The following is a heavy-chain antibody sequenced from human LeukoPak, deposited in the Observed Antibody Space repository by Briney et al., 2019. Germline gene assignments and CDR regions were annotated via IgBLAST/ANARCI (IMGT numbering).Heavy chain of an antibody. J-gene: IGHJ3*02. CDR1: GYTFTSYD. CDR2: MNPNSGNT. CDR3: ASRRSRGGITGTHDAFDI. D-gene: IGHD1-20*01. Sequence: ASVKVSCKASGYTFTSYDINWVRQATGQGLEWMGWMNPNSGNTGYAQKFQGRVTITRNTSISTAYMELSSLRSEDTAVYYCASRRSRGGITGTHDAFDIWGQGTMVTVSS. V-gene: IGHV1-8*03.